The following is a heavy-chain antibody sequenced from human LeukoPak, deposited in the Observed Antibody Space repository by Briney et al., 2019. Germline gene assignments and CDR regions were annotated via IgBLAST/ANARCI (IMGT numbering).Heavy chain of an antibody. CDR3: ARDLLAEDIVVVPAASDAFDI. V-gene: IGHV3-7*01. J-gene: IGHJ3*02. CDR2: IKQDGSEK. CDR1: GFTFSSYW. Sequence: PGGSLRLSCAASGFTFSSYWMSWVRQAPGKGLEWVANIKQDGSEKYYVDSVKGRFTISRDNAKNSLYLQMNSLRAEDTAVYYCARDLLAEDIVVVPAASDAFDIWGQGTMVTVSS. D-gene: IGHD2-2*01.